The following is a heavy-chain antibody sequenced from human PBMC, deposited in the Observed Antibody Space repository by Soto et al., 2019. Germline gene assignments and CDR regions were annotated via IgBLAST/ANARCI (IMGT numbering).Heavy chain of an antibody. CDR2: INHSGST. Sequence: PSETLSLTCAVYGGSFSGYYWSWIRQPPGKGLEWIGEINHSGSTNYNPSLKSRVTISVDTSKNRFSLKLSSVTAADTAVYYCARDSITTPFDYWGQGTLVTVSS. V-gene: IGHV4-34*01. CDR3: ARDSITTPFDY. CDR1: GGSFSGYY. J-gene: IGHJ4*02. D-gene: IGHD3-22*01.